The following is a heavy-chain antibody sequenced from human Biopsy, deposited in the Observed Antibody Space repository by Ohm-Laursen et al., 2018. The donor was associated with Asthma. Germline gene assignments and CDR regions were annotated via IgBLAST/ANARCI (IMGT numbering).Heavy chain of an antibody. Sequence: SLRLSCTASGFTFSSYAMSWVRQAPGKGLEWVSAISGSGGSTYYADSVKGRFTISRDNSKNTLYPQMNSLRAEDTAVYYCARTFHFWSPYHAEHYQLWGQGTLVTVSS. D-gene: IGHD3-3*02. J-gene: IGHJ1*01. CDR3: ARTFHFWSPYHAEHYQL. CDR1: GFTFSSYA. V-gene: IGHV3-23*01. CDR2: ISGSGGST.